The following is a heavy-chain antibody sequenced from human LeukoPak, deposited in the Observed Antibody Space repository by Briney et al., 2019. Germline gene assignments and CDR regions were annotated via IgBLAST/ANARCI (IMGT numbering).Heavy chain of an antibody. CDR1: GYTFTGYY. Sequence: ASVKVSCKASGYTFTGYYMHWVRQAPGQGLEWMGWINPNSGGTNYAQKFQGRVTMTRGTSISTAYMELSRLRSDDTAVYYCARGPERYYYGSGSYFYYYYYYMDVWGKGTTVTVSS. D-gene: IGHD3-10*01. J-gene: IGHJ6*03. V-gene: IGHV1-2*02. CDR2: INPNSGGT. CDR3: ARGPERYYYGSGSYFYYYYYYMDV.